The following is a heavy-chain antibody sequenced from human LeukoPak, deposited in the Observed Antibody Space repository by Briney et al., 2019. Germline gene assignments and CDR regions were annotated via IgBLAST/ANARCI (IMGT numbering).Heavy chain of an antibody. J-gene: IGHJ6*03. CDR2: ISGRGGST. CDR1: GLTFSSHA. V-gene: IGHV3-23*01. Sequence: GGSLRLSCAASGLTFSSHAMIWVRKAPGKGLEWVSAISGRGGSTYYADRVKGRFTISRDNSKNTLYLQMNSLRAEGTAVYYCAKGPSSGYYMDVWGKGTTVTVSS. D-gene: IGHD3-10*01. CDR3: AKGPSSGYYMDV.